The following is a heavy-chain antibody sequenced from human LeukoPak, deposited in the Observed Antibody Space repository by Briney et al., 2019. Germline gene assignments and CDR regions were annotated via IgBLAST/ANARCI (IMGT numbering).Heavy chain of an antibody. J-gene: IGHJ3*02. CDR1: GGSMSSYY. Sequence: SETLSLTCTVSGGSMSSYYWSWIRQPAGKGLEWIGRVYTSGNTNYNPSLKSRVTMSVDTSKNQFSLKLTSVTAVDTAVYYCARGLSHSKDIWGQGTMVTVSS. CDR2: VYTSGNT. CDR3: ARGLSHSKDI. V-gene: IGHV4-4*07.